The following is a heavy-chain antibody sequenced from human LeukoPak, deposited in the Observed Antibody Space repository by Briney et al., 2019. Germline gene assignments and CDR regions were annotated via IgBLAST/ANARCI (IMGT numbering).Heavy chain of an antibody. Sequence: SVKVSCKASGGTFSSYAISWVRQAPGQGLEWMGRIIPILGIANYAQKFQGRVTITADKSTSTAYMELSSLRSEDTAVYYCARDPDYGDYADDYWGQGTLVTDAS. D-gene: IGHD4-17*01. CDR2: IIPILGIA. J-gene: IGHJ4*02. V-gene: IGHV1-69*04. CDR3: ARDPDYGDYADDY. CDR1: GGTFSSYA.